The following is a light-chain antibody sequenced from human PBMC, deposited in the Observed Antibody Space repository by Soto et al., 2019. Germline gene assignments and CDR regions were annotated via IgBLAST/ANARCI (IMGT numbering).Light chain of an antibody. V-gene: IGKV1-17*01. CDR3: LQHKSYPWT. Sequence: IQVTQSPSSLSASVGDRVTITCRASLNLIEELDWYQQKPGKAPKRLIYDTTTLQSWVPSRFSGGGSGTEFTLTISSLQSEDFATYYCLQHKSYPWTFGQGTKVE. J-gene: IGKJ1*01. CDR2: DTT. CDR1: LNLIEE.